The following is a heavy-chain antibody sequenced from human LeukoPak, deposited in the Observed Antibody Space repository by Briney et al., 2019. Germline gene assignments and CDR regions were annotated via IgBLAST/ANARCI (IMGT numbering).Heavy chain of an antibody. V-gene: IGHV3-53*01. CDR3: AKDLTVLLWFGRAYGMDV. CDR1: GFTVSSNY. J-gene: IGHJ6*04. D-gene: IGHD3-10*01. CDR2: IYSGGST. Sequence: GGSLRLSCAASGFTVSSNYMSWVRQAPGKGLEWVSVIYSGGSTYYADSVKGRFTISRDNSKNTLYLQMNSLRAEDTAVYYCAKDLTVLLWFGRAYGMDVWGKGTTVTVSS.